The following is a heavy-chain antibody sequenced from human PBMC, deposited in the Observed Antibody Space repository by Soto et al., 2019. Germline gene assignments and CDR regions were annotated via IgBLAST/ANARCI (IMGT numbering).Heavy chain of an antibody. D-gene: IGHD2-2*01. J-gene: IGHJ5*02. V-gene: IGHV1-18*01. CDR2: ISAYNGNT. Sequence: ASVKVSFKASGYTFTSYGISWVRQAPEQGLEWMGWISAYNGNTNYAQKLQGRVTMTTDTSTSTAYMELRSLRSDDTAVYYCARVKTVPAANYYNWFDPWGQGTLVTVSS. CDR3: ARVKTVPAANYYNWFDP. CDR1: GYTFTSYG.